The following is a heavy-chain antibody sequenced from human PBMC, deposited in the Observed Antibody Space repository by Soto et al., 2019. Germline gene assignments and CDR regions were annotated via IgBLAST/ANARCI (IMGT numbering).Heavy chain of an antibody. CDR2: ISGSGGST. V-gene: IGHV3-23*01. CDR1: GFTFSSYA. D-gene: IGHD2-2*02. Sequence: GGSLRLSCAASGFTFSSYAMSWVRQAPGKGLEWVSAISGSGGSTYYADSVKGRFTISRDNSKNTLYLQMNSLRAEDTAVYYCAKDPGDCSSTSCYRAPVDYWGQGTLVTVSS. J-gene: IGHJ4*02. CDR3: AKDPGDCSSTSCYRAPVDY.